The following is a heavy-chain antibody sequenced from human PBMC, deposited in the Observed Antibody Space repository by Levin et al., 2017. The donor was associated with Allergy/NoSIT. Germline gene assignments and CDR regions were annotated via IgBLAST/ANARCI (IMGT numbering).Heavy chain of an antibody. J-gene: IGHJ4*02. CDR3: ARAPRRLGYCSGGSCYLDY. CDR1: GYTFTSYG. CDR2: ISAYNGNT. Sequence: GASVKVSCKASGYTFTSYGISWVRQAPGQGLEWMGWISAYNGNTNYAQKLQGRVTMTTDTSTSTAYMELRSLRSDDTAVYYCARAPRRLGYCSGGSCYLDYWGQGTLVTVSS. V-gene: IGHV1-18*01. D-gene: IGHD2-15*01.